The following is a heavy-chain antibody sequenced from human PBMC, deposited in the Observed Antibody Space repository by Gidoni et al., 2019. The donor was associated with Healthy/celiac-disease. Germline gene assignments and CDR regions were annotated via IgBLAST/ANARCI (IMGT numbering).Heavy chain of an antibody. CDR3: AKKPFPTYGDVYYFDY. CDR1: GFTFRSYA. V-gene: IGHV3-23*01. J-gene: IGHJ4*02. CDR2: IRGSGGST. D-gene: IGHD4-17*01. Sequence: EVQLLAAGGGLVQPGGSLRLSCAASGFTFRSYAMSWVRPAPGKGMEEVSAIRGSGGSTYYADSVTGRFTIARDNSKNPLYLQMTSLRAEDTAVYYCAKKPFPTYGDVYYFDYWGQGTLVTVSS.